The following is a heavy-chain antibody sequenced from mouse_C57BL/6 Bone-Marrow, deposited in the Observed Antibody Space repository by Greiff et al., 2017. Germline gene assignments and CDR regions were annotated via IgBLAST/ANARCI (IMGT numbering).Heavy chain of an antibody. CDR1: GYTFTSYW. V-gene: IGHV1-61*01. J-gene: IGHJ2*01. CDR3: AIYPGYFDY. D-gene: IGHD1-1*01. CDR2: IYPSDSET. Sequence: QVQLQQPGAELVRPGSSVKLSCKASGYTFTSYWMDWVKQRPGQGLEWIGNIYPSDSETHYNQKFKDKATLTVDKSSRTAYMQLSSLTSEDSAVYYCAIYPGYFDYWGQGTTLTVSS.